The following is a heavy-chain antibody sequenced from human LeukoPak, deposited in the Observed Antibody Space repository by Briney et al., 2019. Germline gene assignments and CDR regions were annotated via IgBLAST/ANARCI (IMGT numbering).Heavy chain of an antibody. CDR1: GGSISSYY. CDR2: IYYSGST. CDR3: ARGSRYCSSTSCSYYFDY. Sequence: SETLSLTCTVSGGSISSYYWSWIRQPPGKGLEWIGYIYYSGSTNYNPSLKSRVTISVDTSKNQFSLKLSSVTAADTAVYYCARGSRYCSSTSCSYYFDYWGQGTLVTVSS. J-gene: IGHJ4*02. V-gene: IGHV4-59*01. D-gene: IGHD2-2*01.